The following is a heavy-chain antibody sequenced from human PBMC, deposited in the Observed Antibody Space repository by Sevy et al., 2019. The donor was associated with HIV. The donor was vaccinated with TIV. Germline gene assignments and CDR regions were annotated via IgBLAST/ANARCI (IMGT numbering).Heavy chain of an antibody. CDR3: TAGVGTSDCDY. J-gene: IGHJ4*02. CDR1: GFNISSAS. Sequence: GGSLRLSCGGSGFNISSASMNWVRQAPGKGLEWVGRIKSKTDGGTRDFAAPVKGRFAISRDDSKSTFYLQMDSLKTEDTGVYYCTAGVGTSDCDYWGQGILVTVSS. D-gene: IGHD1-26*01. CDR2: IKSKTDGGTR. V-gene: IGHV3-15*07.